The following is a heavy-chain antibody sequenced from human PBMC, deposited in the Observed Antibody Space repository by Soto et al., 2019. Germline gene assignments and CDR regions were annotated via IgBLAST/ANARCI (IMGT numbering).Heavy chain of an antibody. J-gene: IGHJ5*02. CDR1: GGSISSYY. CDR2: IYYSGST. CDR3: ARAGGYCSGGSCHGWFDP. D-gene: IGHD2-15*01. V-gene: IGHV4-59*01. Sequence: SETLSLTCTVSGGSISSYYWSWIRQPPGKGLEWIGYIYYSGSTNYNPSLKSRVTISVDTSKSQFSLKLSSVTAADTAVYYCARAGGYCSGGSCHGWFDPWGQGTLVTVSS.